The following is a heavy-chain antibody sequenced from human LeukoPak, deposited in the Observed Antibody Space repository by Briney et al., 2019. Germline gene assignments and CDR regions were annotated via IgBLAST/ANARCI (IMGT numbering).Heavy chain of an antibody. Sequence: SETLSLTCTVSGGSISSYYWSWLRQPPGKGLEWIGYIYYSGSTNYNPSLKSRVTISVDTSKNQFSLKLSSVTAADTAVYYCARDLDGYNPNWGQGTLVTVSS. CDR3: ARDLDGYNPN. CDR1: GGSISSYY. J-gene: IGHJ4*02. V-gene: IGHV4-59*01. D-gene: IGHD5-24*01. CDR2: IYYSGST.